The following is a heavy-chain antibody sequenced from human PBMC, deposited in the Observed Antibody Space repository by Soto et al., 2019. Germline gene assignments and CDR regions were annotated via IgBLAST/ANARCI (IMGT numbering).Heavy chain of an antibody. CDR3: ARFLRGYCSGGSCYYYYGMDV. CDR1: GFTFSSYE. D-gene: IGHD2-15*01. V-gene: IGHV3-48*03. J-gene: IGHJ6*02. CDR2: ISSSGSTI. Sequence: GGSLRLSCAASGFTFSSYEMNWVRQAPGKGLERVSYISSSGSTIYYADSVKGRSTISRDNAKNSLYLQMNSLRAEDTAVYYCARFLRGYCSGGSCYYYYGMDVWGQGTTVTVSS.